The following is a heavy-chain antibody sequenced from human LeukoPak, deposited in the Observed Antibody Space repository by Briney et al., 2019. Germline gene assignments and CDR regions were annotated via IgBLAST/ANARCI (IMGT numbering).Heavy chain of an antibody. V-gene: IGHV1-2*02. CDR3: SRDSVDSSGQGGLQQ. CDR1: GYTFTEHS. J-gene: IGHJ1*01. CDR2: VNTNSGCT. Sequence: ASVKLSCKASGYTFTEHSLYWVRQAPGQGLEWVGWVNTNSGCTSYAQRFQGRVTMTRDTSINTAYMELNRLTSEDTGVYDCSRDSVDSSGQGGLQQWGQGTVVTVS. D-gene: IGHD3-22*01.